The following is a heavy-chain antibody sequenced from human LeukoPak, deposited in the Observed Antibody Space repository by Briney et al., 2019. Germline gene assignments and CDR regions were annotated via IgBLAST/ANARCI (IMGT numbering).Heavy chain of an antibody. CDR3: ANRVRLVART. V-gene: IGHV3-23*01. J-gene: IGHJ5*02. CDR2: ISGSGGST. Sequence: ETLSLTCAVYGGSFSGYYWSWVRQAPGKGLEWVSAISGSGGSTYYADSVKGRFTISRDNSKNTLYLQMNSLRAEDTAVYYCANRVRLVARTWGQGTLVTVSS. D-gene: IGHD3-16*01. CDR1: GGSFSGYY.